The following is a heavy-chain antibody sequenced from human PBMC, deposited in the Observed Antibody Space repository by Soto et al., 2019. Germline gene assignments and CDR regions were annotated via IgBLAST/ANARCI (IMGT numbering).Heavy chain of an antibody. J-gene: IGHJ4*02. V-gene: IGHV3-7*03. CDR2: IKQEGSEK. CDR1: GFTFRTYW. D-gene: IGHD6-6*01. Sequence: EVQLVESGGGLVQPGGSLRLSCAASGFTFRTYWMSWVRQAPGKGLEWVANIKQEGSEKFYVDSVKGRFTISRDNAKNSVYLQMNSLTAEDTAVYYCASAYAAARSSDYWGQGTLVTVSS. CDR3: ASAYAAARSSDY.